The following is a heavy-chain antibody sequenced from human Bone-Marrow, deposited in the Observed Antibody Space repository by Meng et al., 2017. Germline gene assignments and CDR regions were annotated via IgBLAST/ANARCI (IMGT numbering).Heavy chain of an antibody. CDR2: INHSGSP. CDR1: GASLNGYY. D-gene: IGHD2-15*01. CDR3: AREVSGRSGDRLNYFDS. Sequence: QAQLQQWGAGLWKPSETLSLTCDVSGASLNGYYWTWIRQPPGKGLEWIGEINHSGSPDYNTSLKSRVTISVDTSKNQSSLKLSSVTAADTAVYYCAREVSGRSGDRLNYFDSWGQGTLVTVSS. J-gene: IGHJ4*02. V-gene: IGHV4-34*01.